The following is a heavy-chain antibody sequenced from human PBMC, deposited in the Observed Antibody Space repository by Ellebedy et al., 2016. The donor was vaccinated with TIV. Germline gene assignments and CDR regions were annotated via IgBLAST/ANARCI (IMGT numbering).Heavy chain of an antibody. Sequence: PGGSLTLSCAASGFVFSSYPMNWVRQAPGKGLEWVSFISDTSIYYADAVEGRFTISRDNAKNSLYLQMNSLSAEDTAVYYCARGGGCFGDSCYYADFWGQGTLVTVSS. V-gene: IGHV3-21*01. CDR2: ISDTSI. CDR3: ARGGGCFGDSCYYADF. CDR1: GFVFSSYP. D-gene: IGHD2-21*01. J-gene: IGHJ4*02.